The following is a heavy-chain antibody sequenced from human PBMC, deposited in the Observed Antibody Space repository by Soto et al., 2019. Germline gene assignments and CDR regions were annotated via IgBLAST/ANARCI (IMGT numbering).Heavy chain of an antibody. J-gene: IGHJ4*02. Sequence: EVQLAESGGGMVQPGGSLRLSGVASGFTFSSYDMHWVRQAPGKGLEYVSSISSNGGTTYYGNSVKGRFTISRDNSKNTLYLQMGSLRAEDMAVYYCVRRVSGTYAYWGQGTLVNVSS. D-gene: IGHD3-10*01. CDR2: ISSNGGTT. CDR1: GFTFSSYD. CDR3: VRRVSGTYAY. V-gene: IGHV3-64*01.